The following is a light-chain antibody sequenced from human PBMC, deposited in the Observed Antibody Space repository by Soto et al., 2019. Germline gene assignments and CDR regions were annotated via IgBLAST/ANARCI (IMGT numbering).Light chain of an antibody. Sequence: SYELTQPPSVSVAPGQTARITRGGNNIGGKSVHWYQQKPGQAPVLVVYDDSDRPSGIPERFSGSNSVNTATLTISRVAAGDEADYYCQVWESGRGVFGTGTKVTVL. V-gene: IGLV3-21*02. CDR3: QVWESGRGV. CDR1: NIGGKS. J-gene: IGLJ1*01. CDR2: DDS.